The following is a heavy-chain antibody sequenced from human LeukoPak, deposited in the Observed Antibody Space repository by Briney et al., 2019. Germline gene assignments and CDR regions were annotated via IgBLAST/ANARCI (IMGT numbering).Heavy chain of an antibody. D-gene: IGHD5-12*01. CDR1: GLTFSSYW. V-gene: IGHV3-74*01. CDR3: ARNFVADAFDI. Sequence: GGSLRLSCAASGLTFSSYWMHWVRQAPGKGLVWVSRINSDGSSTSYADSVKGRFTISRDNAKNSLYLQMNSLRAEDTAVYYCARNFVADAFDIWGQGTMVTVSS. CDR2: INSDGSST. J-gene: IGHJ3*02.